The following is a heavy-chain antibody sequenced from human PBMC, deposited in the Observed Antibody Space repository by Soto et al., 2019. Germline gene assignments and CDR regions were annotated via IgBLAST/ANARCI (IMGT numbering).Heavy chain of an antibody. CDR1: GGTFSNSA. J-gene: IGHJ6*02. V-gene: IGHV1-69*12. D-gene: IGHD1-1*01. CDR3: ARDNDRVQLGGNYYYVLDV. CDR2: IMPIFRTP. Sequence: QVQLEQSGAEVKKPGSSVKVSCRASGGTFSNSALSWVRQAPGQGLEWIGGIMPIFRTPDYAQKFQGRVTITADESTSIVYMGLRGLRRDDTDVYYRARDNDRVQLGGNYYYVLDVWGQGTTVTVSS.